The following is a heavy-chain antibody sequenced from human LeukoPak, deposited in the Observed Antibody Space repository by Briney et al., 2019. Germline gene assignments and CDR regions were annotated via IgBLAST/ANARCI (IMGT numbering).Heavy chain of an antibody. CDR2: INHSGST. V-gene: IGHV4-34*01. D-gene: IGHD5-24*01. CDR1: GGSFSGYY. J-gene: IGHJ4*02. Sequence: PSETLSLTCAVYGGSFSGYYWSWIRQPPGKGLEWIGEINHSGSTNYNPSLKSRVTISVDTSKNQFSLKLSSVTAADTAVYYCARVKVGIWLQSLGFDYWGQGTLVPVSS. CDR3: ARVKVGIWLQSLGFDY.